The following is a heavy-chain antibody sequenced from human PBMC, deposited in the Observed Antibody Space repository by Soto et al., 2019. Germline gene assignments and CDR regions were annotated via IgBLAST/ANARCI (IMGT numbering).Heavy chain of an antibody. V-gene: IGHV3-73*02. D-gene: IGHD1-26*01. CDR1: GFTLSGSA. CDR2: IRSKTHSYAT. Sequence: EVQLVESGGGLVQPGESLKLSCAASGFTLSGSAVHWVRQASGKGTEWVGRIRSKTHSYATEYIASVKGRFTMSRDDSNNTAYLQMNGLKTDDTAVYYCTRSGGSYSFGYWGQGTLVTVSS. CDR3: TRSGGSYSFGY. J-gene: IGHJ4*02.